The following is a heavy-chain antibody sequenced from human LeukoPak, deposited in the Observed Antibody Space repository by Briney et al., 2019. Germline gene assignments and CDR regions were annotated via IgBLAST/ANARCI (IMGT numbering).Heavy chain of an antibody. J-gene: IGHJ4*02. Sequence: SETLSLTCTVSGGSISNSSYYWGWIRQPPGKGLEWIGSMYYSGGTYYKPSLKSRATISVDTSKNQFSLKLSSVTAADTAVYYCARHGRMGTINPSYWGQGTLVTVSS. CDR2: MYYSGGT. V-gene: IGHV4-39*01. CDR1: GGSISNSSYY. CDR3: ARHGRMGTINPSY. D-gene: IGHD5-24*01.